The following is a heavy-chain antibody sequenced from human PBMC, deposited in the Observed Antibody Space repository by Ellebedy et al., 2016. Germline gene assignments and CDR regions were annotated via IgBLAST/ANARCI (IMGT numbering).Heavy chain of an antibody. D-gene: IGHD2-2*01. CDR3: ARDRIAVPAATGVGYFQH. V-gene: IGHV3-21*01. Sequence: GESLKISXAASGFTFSSYSMNWVRQAPGKGLEWVSSISSSSSYIYYADSVKGRFTISRDNAKNSLYLQMNSLRAEDTAVYYCARDRIAVPAATGVGYFQHWGQGTLVTVSS. J-gene: IGHJ1*01. CDR2: ISSSSSYI. CDR1: GFTFSSYS.